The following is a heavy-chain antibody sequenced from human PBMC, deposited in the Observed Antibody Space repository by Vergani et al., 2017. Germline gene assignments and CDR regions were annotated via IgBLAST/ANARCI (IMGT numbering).Heavy chain of an antibody. Sequence: EVHLVQSGAEVKKPGASLKISCKGSGYSFTSNWIGWVRQMPGNGLEWIGIIYPGDSDTRYNPSFQGQVTISGDKSISTAYLQWSSLKASDTAMYYCARHEACSGGSCYSSGFDYWGQGTLVTVSS. V-gene: IGHV5-51*01. CDR1: GYSFTSNW. CDR3: ARHEACSGGSCYSSGFDY. J-gene: IGHJ4*02. D-gene: IGHD2-15*01. CDR2: IYPGDSDT.